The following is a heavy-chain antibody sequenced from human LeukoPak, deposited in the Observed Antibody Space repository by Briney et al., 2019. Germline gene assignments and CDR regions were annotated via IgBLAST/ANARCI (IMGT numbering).Heavy chain of an antibody. CDR3: ARDPSGWIQLWRLSFDY. CDR1: GYTFTSYA. CDR2: INTNTGNP. J-gene: IGHJ4*02. Sequence: GASVKVSCKASGYTFTSYAMNWVRQAPGQGLEWMGWINTNTGNPTYAQGFTGRFVFSLDTSVSTAYLQISSLKAEDTAVYYCARDPSGWIQLWRLSFDYWGQGTLVTVSS. V-gene: IGHV7-4-1*02. D-gene: IGHD5-18*01.